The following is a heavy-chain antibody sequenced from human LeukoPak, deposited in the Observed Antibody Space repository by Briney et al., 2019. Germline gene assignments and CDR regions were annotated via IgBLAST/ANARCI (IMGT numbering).Heavy chain of an antibody. Sequence: ASVKVSCKASGYTFTGYYMHWVPQAPGQGLEWMGRINPNSGGTNYAQKFQGRVTMTRDTSISTAYMELSRLRSDDTAVYYCARTPYYDFWSGYYFLDYWGQGTLVTVSS. J-gene: IGHJ4*02. D-gene: IGHD3-3*01. CDR3: ARTPYYDFWSGYYFLDY. CDR2: INPNSGGT. V-gene: IGHV1-2*06. CDR1: GYTFTGYY.